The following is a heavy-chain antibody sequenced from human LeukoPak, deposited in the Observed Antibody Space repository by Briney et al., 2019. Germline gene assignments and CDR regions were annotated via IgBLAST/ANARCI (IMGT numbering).Heavy chain of an antibody. CDR3: ASASLSALGFDY. V-gene: IGHV4-59*01. Sequence: SETLSLTCTVSGGSISSYYWSWIRQPPGKGLEWIGYIYYSGSTNYNPSLKSRVTISVDTSENQFSLKLSSVTAADTAVYYCASASLSALGFDYWGQGTLVTVSS. D-gene: IGHD7-27*01. CDR1: GGSISSYY. J-gene: IGHJ4*02. CDR2: IYYSGST.